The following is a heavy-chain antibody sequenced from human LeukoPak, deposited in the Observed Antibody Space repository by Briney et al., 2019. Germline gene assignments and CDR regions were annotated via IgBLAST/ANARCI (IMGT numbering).Heavy chain of an antibody. Sequence: ASVKVSCKATGHTFTSYDINLVRQATGQGLEWMGWMNPNSGNTGYAQKFQGRVTMTRNTSISTAYMELSSLRSEDTAVYYCARLAVGATNWNWFSSDAFDIWGQGTMVTVSS. D-gene: IGHD1-1*01. CDR2: MNPNSGNT. J-gene: IGHJ3*02. CDR1: GHTFTSYD. V-gene: IGHV1-8*01. CDR3: ARLAVGATNWNWFSSDAFDI.